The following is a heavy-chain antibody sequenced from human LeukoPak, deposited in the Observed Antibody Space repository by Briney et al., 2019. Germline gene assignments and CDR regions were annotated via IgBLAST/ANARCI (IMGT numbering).Heavy chain of an antibody. CDR2: ISYDGSNK. CDR3: AKDPNYYDSSGYYASADY. V-gene: IGHV3-30*18. J-gene: IGHJ4*02. D-gene: IGHD3-22*01. Sequence: PGRSLRLSCAASGFTFSSYGMHWVRQAPGKGLEWVAVISYDGSNKYYADSVKGRFTISRDNSKNTLYLQMNSLRAEDTAAYYCAKDPNYYDSSGYYASADYWGQGTLVTVSS. CDR1: GFTFSSYG.